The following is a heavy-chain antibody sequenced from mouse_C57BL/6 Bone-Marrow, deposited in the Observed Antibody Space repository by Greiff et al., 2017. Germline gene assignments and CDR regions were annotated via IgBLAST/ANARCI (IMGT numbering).Heavy chain of an antibody. V-gene: IGHV1-80*01. CDR3: ARGAY. J-gene: IGHJ3*01. Sequence: LQESGAELVQPGASVKISCKASGYAFSRYWMNWVKQRPGQGLEWIGQIFPGDGDTNYNGKFKGKATLTADTSASTAYMQRSSLTSEDSAVYVCARGAYWGQGTLVTVSA. CDR2: IFPGDGDT. CDR1: GYAFSRYW.